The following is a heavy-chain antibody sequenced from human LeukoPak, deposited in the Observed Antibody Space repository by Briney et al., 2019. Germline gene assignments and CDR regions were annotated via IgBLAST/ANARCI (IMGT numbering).Heavy chain of an antibody. CDR1: VYTFSSYG. V-gene: IGHV1-18*04. D-gene: IGHD3-22*01. CDR3: ARGGFNYYNSSGYSGQLYYFDY. J-gene: IGHJ4*02. Sequence: KPGASVKVSCKASVYTFSSYGVSWVRQARGQGLEWMGCINTYNGNTKYAQKFQGRVNMTTDTSTSTAYMELSSLRSEDTAVYYCARGGFNYYNSSGYSGQLYYFDYWGQGTLVTVSS. CDR2: INTYNGNT.